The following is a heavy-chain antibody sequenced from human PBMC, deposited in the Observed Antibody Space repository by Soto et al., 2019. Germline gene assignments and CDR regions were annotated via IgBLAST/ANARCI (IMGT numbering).Heavy chain of an antibody. V-gene: IGHV3-30*18. CDR1: GFTFSSYD. D-gene: IGHD1-26*01. CDR2: ISFDGSDK. J-gene: IGHJ5*01. CDR3: AKSGVSYVVSPDS. Sequence: QVQLVESGGGVVQPGRSLRLSCAASGFTFSSYDMHWVRQAPGKGLEWVAVISFDGSDKYYTDSVKGRFAISRDNSKSPLYLQMNSLRGYDTAVYYCAKSGVSYVVSPDSWGQGTLVTVSS.